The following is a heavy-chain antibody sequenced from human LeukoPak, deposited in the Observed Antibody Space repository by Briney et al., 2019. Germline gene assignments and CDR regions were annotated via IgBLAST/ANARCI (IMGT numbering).Heavy chain of an antibody. D-gene: IGHD5-12*01. CDR3: ARDRGYSGYVLFDY. CDR2: TYYRSKWYN. J-gene: IGHJ4*02. CDR1: GDSVSSNSAA. V-gene: IGHV6-1*01. Sequence: SQTLSLTCAISGDSVSSNSAAWNWIRQSPSRGLEWLGRTYYRSKWYNAYAVSVKSRITINPDTSKNQLSLQLNSVTPEDTAVYYCARDRGYSGYVLFDYWGQGTLVTVSS.